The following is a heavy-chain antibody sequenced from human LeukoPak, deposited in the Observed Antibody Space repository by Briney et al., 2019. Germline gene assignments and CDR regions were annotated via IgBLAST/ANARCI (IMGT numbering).Heavy chain of an antibody. Sequence: GGSLRLSCAVSGITLSNYGMSWVRQAPGKGLEWVAGISDSGGRTNYADSVKGRFTTSRDNLKNTLYLQMNSLRAEDTAVYFCAKRGVVIRVILVGFHKEAYYFDSWGQGALVTVSS. J-gene: IGHJ4*02. CDR3: AKRGVVIRVILVGFHKEAYYFDS. V-gene: IGHV3-23*01. D-gene: IGHD3-22*01. CDR1: GITLSNYG. CDR2: ISDSGGRT.